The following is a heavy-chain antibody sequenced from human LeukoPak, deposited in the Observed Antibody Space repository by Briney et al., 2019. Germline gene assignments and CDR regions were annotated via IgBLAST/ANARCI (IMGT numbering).Heavy chain of an antibody. CDR1: GFTFDDYA. CDR2: ISWNSGSI. Sequence: PGGSLRLSCAASGFTFDDYAMHWVRQAPGKGLEWVSGISWNSGSIGYADSVKGRFTISRDNAKNSLYLQMNGLRAEDTALYYCAKDIYYGSGSYCMDVWGQGTTVTVSS. CDR3: AKDIYYGSGSYCMDV. V-gene: IGHV3-9*01. D-gene: IGHD3-10*01. J-gene: IGHJ6*02.